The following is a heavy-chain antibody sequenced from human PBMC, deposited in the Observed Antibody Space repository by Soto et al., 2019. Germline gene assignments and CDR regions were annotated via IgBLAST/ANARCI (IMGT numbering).Heavy chain of an antibody. J-gene: IGHJ6*02. V-gene: IGHV1-69*01. CDR2: IIPIFGTA. CDR3: ASHPRGYDSSGYYPTYYYYGMDV. D-gene: IGHD3-22*01. CDR1: GGTFSSYA. Sequence: QVQLVQSGAEVKKPGSSVKVSCKASGGTFSSYAISWVRQAPGQGLEWMGGIIPIFGTANYAQKFQGRVTITADESTSTAYMELSSLRSEDTAVYYCASHPRGYDSSGYYPTYYYYGMDVWGQGTTVTVSS.